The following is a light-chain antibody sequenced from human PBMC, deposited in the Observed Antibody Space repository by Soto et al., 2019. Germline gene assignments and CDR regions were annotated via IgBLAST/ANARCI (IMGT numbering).Light chain of an antibody. J-gene: IGKJ1*01. Sequence: IVLSQSPGTLSLSQGERAILSYRASQSISANLAWYQQKPGQTPRLLIYGASTRASGVPAKFSGSGSGTEFTLTISSLQSEDFAVYYCQQYNNWPRTFGQGAKVDI. V-gene: IGKV3-15*01. CDR2: GAS. CDR3: QQYNNWPRT. CDR1: QSISAN.